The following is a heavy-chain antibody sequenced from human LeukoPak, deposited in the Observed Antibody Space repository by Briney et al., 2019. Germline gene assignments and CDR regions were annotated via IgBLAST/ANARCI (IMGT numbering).Heavy chain of an antibody. V-gene: IGHV3-30*04. Sequence: GGSLRLSCAASGFTFSSYAMHWVRQAPGKGLEWVAVISYDGSNKYYADSVKGRFTISRDNSKNTLYLQMNSLRAEDTAVYYCARAPFCISISCYRTNNWLDPWGQGTLVTVSS. J-gene: IGHJ5*02. CDR3: ARAPFCISISCYRTNNWLDP. CDR2: ISYDGSNK. CDR1: GFTFSSYA. D-gene: IGHD2-2*01.